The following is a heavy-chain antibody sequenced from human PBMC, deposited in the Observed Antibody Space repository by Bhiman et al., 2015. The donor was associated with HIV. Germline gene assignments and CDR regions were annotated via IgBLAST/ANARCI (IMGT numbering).Heavy chain of an antibody. D-gene: IGHD4/OR15-4a*01. V-gene: IGHV3-30*03. Sequence: QEQLVESGGGVVQPGRSLRLSCAASGFPFSNYGMHWVRQAPGKGLEWVAVISYDGTNKYYADSVKGRFTISRDNSKNMVFLQMNSLRAEDTAVYYCARDPGYGANIDGYFWGQGTLVSVSS. J-gene: IGHJ4*02. CDR1: GFPFSNYG. CDR3: ARDPGYGANIDGYF. CDR2: ISYDGTNK.